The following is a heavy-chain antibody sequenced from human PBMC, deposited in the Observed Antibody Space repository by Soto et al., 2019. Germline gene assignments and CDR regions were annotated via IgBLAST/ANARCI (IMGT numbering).Heavy chain of an antibody. J-gene: IGHJ6*02. Sequence: SETLSLTCTVSGASISSSSFYWAWIHQPPGKGLEWIGCVYYSGSTFYNPSLKSRVTITMDTSKNQFSLKLTSVTAADTGVFYCARVLDYAAYPKGGGDYYYGMDVWGRGTTVTVSS. CDR1: GASISSSSFY. V-gene: IGHV4-39*01. CDR2: VYYSGST. D-gene: IGHD4-17*01. CDR3: ARVLDYAAYPKGGGDYYYGMDV.